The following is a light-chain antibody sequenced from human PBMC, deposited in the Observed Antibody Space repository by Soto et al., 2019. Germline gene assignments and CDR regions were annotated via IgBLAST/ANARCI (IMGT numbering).Light chain of an antibody. CDR1: QSVLYSSNNRNY. V-gene: IGKV4-1*01. CDR2: WAS. J-gene: IGKJ4*01. CDR3: QQYYNTPLT. Sequence: DIVIAQSPGAGSVWRGGRVSINCKSSQSVLYSSNNRNYLAWFQQKPGQPPKLLIYWASTRESGVPDRFSGSGSGTDFTLTISGLQAEDVAVYYCQQYYNTPLTFGGGTKVDIK.